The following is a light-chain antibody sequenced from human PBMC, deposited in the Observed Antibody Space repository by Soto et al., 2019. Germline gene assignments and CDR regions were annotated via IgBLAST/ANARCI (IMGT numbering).Light chain of an antibody. CDR2: DVS. CDR3: NSYTSGTTLV. Sequence: QSALTQPASVSGSPGQSITISFTGTSSDVGGYNYVSWYQQHPGKAPKLMIYDVSNRPSGVSNRFSGSKSGNTASLTISGLKAEDEADYYCNSYTSGTTLVFGTGTKLTVL. CDR1: SSDVGGYNY. V-gene: IGLV2-14*03. J-gene: IGLJ1*01.